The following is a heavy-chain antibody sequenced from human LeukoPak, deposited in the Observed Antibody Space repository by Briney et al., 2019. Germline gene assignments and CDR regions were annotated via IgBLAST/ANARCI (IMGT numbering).Heavy chain of an antibody. CDR2: IYHSGST. D-gene: IGHD6-13*01. V-gene: IGHV4-4*02. J-gene: IGHJ6*03. CDR1: GCSISSSNW. Sequence: SGTLSLTCAVSGCSISSSNWWSWVRQPPGKGLEWIGEIYHSGSTNYNPSLKSRVTISVDTSKNQFSLKLNSVTAADTAVYYCARSSRKAAAPARHSRGYYYYMDVWGKGTTVTVSS. CDR3: ARSSRKAAAPARHSRGYYYYMDV.